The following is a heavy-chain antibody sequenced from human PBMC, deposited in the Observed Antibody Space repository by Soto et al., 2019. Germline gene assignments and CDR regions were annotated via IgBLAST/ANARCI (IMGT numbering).Heavy chain of an antibody. Sequence: SETLSLTCTVSGGSISSGDYYWSWIRQPPGKGLEWIGYIYYSGSTYYNPSLKSRVTISVDTSKNQFSLKLSSVTAADTAVYYCAREDSGYYSNWFDPWGQGTLVTVSS. J-gene: IGHJ5*02. CDR3: AREDSGYYSNWFDP. V-gene: IGHV4-30-4*01. D-gene: IGHD3-22*01. CDR2: IYYSGST. CDR1: GGSISSGDYY.